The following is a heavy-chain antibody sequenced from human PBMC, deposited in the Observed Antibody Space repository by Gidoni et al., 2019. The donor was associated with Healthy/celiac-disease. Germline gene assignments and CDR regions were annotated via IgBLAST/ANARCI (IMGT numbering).Heavy chain of an antibody. J-gene: IGHJ2*01. V-gene: IGHV4-34*01. CDR2: INHSGST. CDR1: GGSFSCSY. Sequence: QVQLQQWGAGLLKPSETLSLTCAVYGGSFSCSYWSWIRQPPGKGLEWIGEINHSGSTNYNPSLKSRVTISVDTSKNQFSLKLSSVTAADTAVYYCARRARITMVRGVITSYWYFDLWGRGTLVTVSS. D-gene: IGHD3-10*01. CDR3: ARRARITMVRGVITSYWYFDL.